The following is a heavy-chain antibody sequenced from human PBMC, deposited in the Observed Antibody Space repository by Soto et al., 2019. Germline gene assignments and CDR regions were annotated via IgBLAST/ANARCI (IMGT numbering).Heavy chain of an antibody. CDR1: GFTFSSYS. J-gene: IGHJ4*02. Sequence: EVQLVESGGGLVQPGGSLRLSCAASGFTFSSYSMNWVRQAPGKGLEWVSYISSSSSTIYYADSVKGRFTISRDNAKSSLSLQMNSLRDEDTAVYYCARGLYDYDSSGYWRYWGQGTLVTVSS. CDR2: ISSSSSTI. D-gene: IGHD3-22*01. V-gene: IGHV3-48*02. CDR3: ARGLYDYDSSGYWRY.